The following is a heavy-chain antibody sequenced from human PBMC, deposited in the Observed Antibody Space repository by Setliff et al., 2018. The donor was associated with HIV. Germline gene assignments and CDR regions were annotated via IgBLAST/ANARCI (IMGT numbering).Heavy chain of an antibody. J-gene: IGHJ5*02. CDR2: IYHHGTT. CDR3: ARAEILVYFGELFGNWFDP. CDR1: GYSISSGYY. D-gene: IGHD3-10*01. V-gene: IGHV4-38-2*01. Sequence: PSETLSLTCAVSGYSISSGYYWGWIRQPPGKGLEWIGNIYHHGTTYYYPSLKGRVTISLDTSNNQFSLNLNSVTAADTAVYYCARAEILVYFGELFGNWFDPWGQGILVTVSS.